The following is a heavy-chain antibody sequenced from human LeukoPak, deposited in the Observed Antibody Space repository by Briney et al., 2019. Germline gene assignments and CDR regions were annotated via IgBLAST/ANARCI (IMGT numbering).Heavy chain of an antibody. J-gene: IGHJ5*02. Sequence: SETLSLTCTVSGGSISSGGYYWSWIRQHPGKGLEWIGYIYYSGSTYYNPSLKSRVTILVDTSKNQFSLKLSSVTAADTAVYYCARGGQWLVPGWFDPWGQGTLVTVSS. CDR2: IYYSGST. V-gene: IGHV4-31*03. CDR1: GGSISSGGYY. CDR3: ARGGQWLVPGWFDP. D-gene: IGHD6-19*01.